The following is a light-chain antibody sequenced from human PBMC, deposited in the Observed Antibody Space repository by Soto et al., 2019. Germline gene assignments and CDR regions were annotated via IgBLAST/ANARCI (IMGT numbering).Light chain of an antibody. V-gene: IGLV2-14*01. CDR2: EVN. CDR3: SSYTTSTTPYV. CDR1: SSDIGDYNY. Sequence: QSVLTQPASVSGSPGQSITISCTGTSSDIGDYNYVSWYQQHPGKAPKLMIFEVNSRPSGVSNRFSGSKSGNTASLTISGLQAEDEADYYCSSYTTSTTPYVFGTGTKVTVL. J-gene: IGLJ1*01.